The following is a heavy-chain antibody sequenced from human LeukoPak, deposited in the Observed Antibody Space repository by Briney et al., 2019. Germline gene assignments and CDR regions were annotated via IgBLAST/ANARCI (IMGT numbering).Heavy chain of an antibody. CDR2: TSYSEGT. D-gene: IGHD1-26*01. CDR1: GGSVSRGGYY. Sequence: SETLSLTCTVSGGSVSRGGYYWNWIRQHPGKGLEWSGFTSYSEGTYYNPSLMSRITISVDRSQNQFSLKMRDVTAADTAVYFCATADWESFYFDSWGQGALVAVSS. CDR3: ATADWESFYFDS. V-gene: IGHV4-31*03. J-gene: IGHJ4*02.